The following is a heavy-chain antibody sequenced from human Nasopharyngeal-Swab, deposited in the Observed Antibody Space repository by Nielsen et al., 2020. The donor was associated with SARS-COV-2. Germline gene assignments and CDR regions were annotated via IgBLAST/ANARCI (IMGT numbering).Heavy chain of an antibody. J-gene: IGHJ4*02. CDR2: TYYRSKWYN. Sequence: WIRQSPSRGLEWLGRTYYRSKWYNDYEESVKSRVTISPDTSKNQVSLQPNSVAPEETGVYYCARGDWGHFDYWGQGTLVTVSS. CDR3: ARGDWGHFDY. D-gene: IGHD7-27*01. V-gene: IGHV6-1*01.